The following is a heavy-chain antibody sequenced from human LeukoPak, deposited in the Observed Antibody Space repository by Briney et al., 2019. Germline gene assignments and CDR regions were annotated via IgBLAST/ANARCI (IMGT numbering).Heavy chain of an antibody. CDR3: ARGYEHGWLDP. J-gene: IGHJ5*02. Sequence: GASVKVSCKASGFTFTGHYLHWVRQAPGQGVEWMGWINPKTGATTYAQKSQGRVTMTWDTSITTAYMELSSLTSDDTAVYYCARGYEHGWLDPWGQGTQVTVSS. CDR2: INPKTGAT. CDR1: GFTFTGHY. D-gene: IGHD2-2*01. V-gene: IGHV1-2*02.